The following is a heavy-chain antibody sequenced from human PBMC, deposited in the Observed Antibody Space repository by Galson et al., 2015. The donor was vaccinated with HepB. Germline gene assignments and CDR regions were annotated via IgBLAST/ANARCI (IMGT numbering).Heavy chain of an antibody. CDR2: IKSKTDGGTT. V-gene: IGHV3-15*01. CDR1: GFTFSNAW. CDR3: TTPSVVVTAVGVDY. J-gene: IGHJ4*02. Sequence: SLRLSCAASGFTFSNAWMSWVRQAPGKGLEWVGRIKSKTDGGTTDYAAPVKGRFTISRDDSKNTLYLQMNSLKTEDTAVYYCTTPSVVVTAVGVDYWGQGTLVTVSS. D-gene: IGHD2-21*02.